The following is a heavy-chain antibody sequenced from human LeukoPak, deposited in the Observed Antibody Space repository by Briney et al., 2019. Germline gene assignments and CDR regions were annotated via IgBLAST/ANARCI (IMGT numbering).Heavy chain of an antibody. CDR1: GFTFSSYW. CDR3: ASRYSSSSWATPYFDY. J-gene: IGHJ4*02. CDR2: IKQDGSEK. V-gene: IGHV3-7*01. D-gene: IGHD6-6*01. Sequence: NPGGSLRLSCAASGFTFSSYWMSWVRQAPGKGLEWVANIKQDGSEKYYVDSVKGRFTISRDNAKNLLYLQMNSLRAEYTAVYYCASRYSSSSWATPYFDYWGQGTLVTVSS.